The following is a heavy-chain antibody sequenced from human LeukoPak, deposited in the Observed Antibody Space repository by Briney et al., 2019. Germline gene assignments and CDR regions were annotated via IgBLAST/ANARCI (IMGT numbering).Heavy chain of an antibody. J-gene: IGHJ4*02. CDR1: GFTFSSYA. V-gene: IGHV3-23*01. D-gene: IGHD3-22*01. CDR2: ISGSGGST. Sequence: GGSLRLSCTASGFTFSSYAMSWVRQAPGKGLEWVSGISGSGGSTYYADSVKGRFTISRDNSKNTLYLQMNSLRAEDTAVYYCANYDSSGYYLLDYWGQGTLVTVSS. CDR3: ANYDSSGYYLLDY.